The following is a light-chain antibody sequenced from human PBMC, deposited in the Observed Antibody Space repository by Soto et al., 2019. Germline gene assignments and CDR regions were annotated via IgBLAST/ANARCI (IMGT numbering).Light chain of an antibody. CDR1: QSITTC. Sequence: SLSTLSATVKDRGTITCRASQSITTCLAWYQQKPGQAPNLLIYKASSLESGVPSRFSGSGSGTDFTLTISSLQPDDFTTYYCQLYTFFQGTFGQG. CDR2: KAS. CDR3: QLYTFFQGT. V-gene: IGKV1-5*03. J-gene: IGKJ1*01.